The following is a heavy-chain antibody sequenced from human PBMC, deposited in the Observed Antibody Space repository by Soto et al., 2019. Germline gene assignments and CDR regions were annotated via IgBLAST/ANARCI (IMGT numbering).Heavy chain of an antibody. CDR3: ARDRREGYSYGYDNWFDP. CDR2: IYYSGST. D-gene: IGHD5-18*01. J-gene: IGHJ5*02. CDR1: GGSISSYY. V-gene: IGHV4-59*01. Sequence: SETLSLTCTVSGGSISSYYWSWIRQPPGKGLEWIGYIYYSGSTNYNPSLKSRVTISVDTSKNQFSLKLSSVTAADTAVYYCARDRREGYSYGYDNWFDPWGQGTLVTV.